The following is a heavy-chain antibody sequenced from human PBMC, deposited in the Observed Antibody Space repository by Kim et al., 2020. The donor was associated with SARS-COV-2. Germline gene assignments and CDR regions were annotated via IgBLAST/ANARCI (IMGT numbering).Heavy chain of an antibody. Sequence: GGSLRLSCAASGFTFSSYGMHWVRQAPGKVLEFVAVISYDGSNKYYADSVKGLFTISRDNSKNTLYLQMNSLRAEDTAVYYCSKDHRYYDFWSGYLIPAYYYYYYMDVCGKGNTVTVSS. CDR2: ISYDGSNK. V-gene: IGHV3-30*18. D-gene: IGHD3-3*01. J-gene: IGHJ6*03. CDR1: GFTFSSYG. CDR3: SKDHRYYDFWSGYLIPAYYYYYYMDV.